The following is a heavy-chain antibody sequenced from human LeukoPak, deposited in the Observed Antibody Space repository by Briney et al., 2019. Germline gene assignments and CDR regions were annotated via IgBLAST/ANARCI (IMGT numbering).Heavy chain of an antibody. CDR3: ARSSGSYFVFDY. CDR2: IYYSWST. CDR1: GVSLSSIRYY. Sequence: SETLSLTWTVSGVSLSSIRYYWGGIRQPPGKGLEGVGSIYYSWSTYYNPSLKSRVTISVDTSKNQFSLKLSSVTAAATAVYYRARSSGSYFVFDYWGQGTLVTVSS. V-gene: IGHV4-39*01. J-gene: IGHJ4*02. D-gene: IGHD1-26*01.